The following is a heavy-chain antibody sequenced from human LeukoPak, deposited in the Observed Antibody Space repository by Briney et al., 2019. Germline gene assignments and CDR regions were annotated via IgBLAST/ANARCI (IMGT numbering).Heavy chain of an antibody. D-gene: IGHD6-19*01. CDR3: ARDGDRYSSGWLHDY. CDR2: INPNSGGT. CDR1: GYTFTGYY. J-gene: IGHJ4*02. V-gene: IGHV1-2*02. Sequence: EASVKVSCKASGYTFTGYYMHWVRQAPGQGLEWMGWINPNSGGTNYAQKFQGRVTMTRDTSISTAYMELSRLRSDDTAVYYCARDGDRYSSGWLHDYWGQGTLVTVSS.